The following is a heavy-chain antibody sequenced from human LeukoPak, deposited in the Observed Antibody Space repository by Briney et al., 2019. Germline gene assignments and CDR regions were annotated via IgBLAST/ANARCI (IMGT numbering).Heavy chain of an antibody. J-gene: IGHJ4*02. CDR3: AKGPAYSGSYWADY. CDR2: IYHSGST. Sequence: SETLSLTCTVSGGSISSYYWSWIRQPPGKGLEWIGYIYHSGSTNYNPSLKSRVTISVDTSKNQFSLKLSSVTAADTAMYYCAKGPAYSGSYWADYWGQGILVTVSS. CDR1: GGSISSYY. D-gene: IGHD1-26*01. V-gene: IGHV4-59*01.